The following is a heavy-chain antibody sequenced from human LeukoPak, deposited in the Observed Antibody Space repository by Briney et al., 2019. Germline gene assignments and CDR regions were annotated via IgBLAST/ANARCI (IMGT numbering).Heavy chain of an antibody. D-gene: IGHD5-18*01. V-gene: IGHV3-49*04. J-gene: IGHJ4*02. CDR1: GFTFGDDA. Sequence: GGSLRLSCTASGFTFGDDAMSWVRQAPGKGLEWVGFIRSKSYGGTTEYAASVKGRFTISRDDSKSIAYLQMNSLKTEDTAVYSCTSTPPLVDTAMVDYWGQGTLVTVSS. CDR3: TSTPPLVDTAMVDY. CDR2: IRSKSYGGTT.